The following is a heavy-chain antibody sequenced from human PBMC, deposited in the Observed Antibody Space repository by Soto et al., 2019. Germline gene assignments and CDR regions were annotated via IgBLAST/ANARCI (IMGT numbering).Heavy chain of an antibody. CDR3: ARDLFWGKAMVHGCFDL. V-gene: IGHV3-30-3*01. CDR1: GFTFSSYA. J-gene: IGHJ2*01. D-gene: IGHD5-18*01. CDR2: ISDDGSNK. Sequence: QVQLVESGGGVVQPGRSLRLSCAASGFTFSSYAMHWVRQAPGKGLEWVAVISDDGSNKYYADSVKGRFTISRDNSKNTLDVQRNSLRAVDTAVYYRARDLFWGKAMVHGCFDLWGGGALVTVSS.